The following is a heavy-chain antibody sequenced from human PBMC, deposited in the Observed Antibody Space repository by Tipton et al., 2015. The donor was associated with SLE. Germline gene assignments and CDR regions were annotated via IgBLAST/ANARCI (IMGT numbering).Heavy chain of an antibody. CDR3: AKDQGFLRWLRYGYWYFYL. CDR1: GFTFSSHG. D-gene: IGHD3-3*01. J-gene: IGHJ2*01. Sequence: SLRLSCVASGFTFSSHGMHWVRQAPGKGREWVGVIWHDGSKKSYADSVKGRFTISRDNAKNTLYVQMNSLRAEDTAVYYCAKDQGFLRWLRYGYWYFYLWGRCTLVSVST. CDR2: IWHDGSKK. V-gene: IGHV3-33*06.